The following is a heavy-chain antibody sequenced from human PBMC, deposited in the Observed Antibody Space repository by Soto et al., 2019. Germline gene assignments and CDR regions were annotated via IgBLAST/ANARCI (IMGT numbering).Heavy chain of an antibody. CDR3: ARDSLSGYSYGYENWFDP. J-gene: IGHJ5*02. CDR2: ISAYNGNT. D-gene: IGHD5-18*01. CDR1: GYTFTSYV. V-gene: IGHV1-18*01. Sequence: ASVKVSCKASGYTFTSYVISWVRHAPGQGLEWMGWISAYNGNTNYAQKLQGRVTMTTDTSTSTAYMELRSLRSDDTAVYYCARDSLSGYSYGYENWFDPWGQGTLVTVSS.